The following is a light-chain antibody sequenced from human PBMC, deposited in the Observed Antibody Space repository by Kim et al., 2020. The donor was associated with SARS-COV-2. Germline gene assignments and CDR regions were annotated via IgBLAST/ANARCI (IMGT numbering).Light chain of an antibody. Sequence: ASEGDRVSIKCLAYHVINNYLVWMPEEPGRAPTVLIYGASTLHSGDTSRVSGGGYGTDFTLTISRLQPEDVGTDYCQEYENAPWTFGHGAKVDIK. CDR2: GAS. CDR3: QEYENAPWT. J-gene: IGKJ1*01. CDR1: HVINNY. V-gene: IGKV1-27*01.